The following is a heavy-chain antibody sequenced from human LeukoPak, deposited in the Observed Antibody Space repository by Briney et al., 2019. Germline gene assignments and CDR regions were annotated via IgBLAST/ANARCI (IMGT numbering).Heavy chain of an antibody. J-gene: IGHJ3*02. CDR1: GFTFSSYW. V-gene: IGHV3-7*01. CDR2: IKQDGSEK. D-gene: IGHD1-26*01. Sequence: GGSLRLSCAASGFTFSSYWMSWVRQAPGKGLEWVANIKQDGSEKFYVDSVKGRFTISRDNAKNSLYLQMNSLRAEDTAVYYCAREWGLAGGDAFDIWGQGTMVTVSS. CDR3: AREWGLAGGDAFDI.